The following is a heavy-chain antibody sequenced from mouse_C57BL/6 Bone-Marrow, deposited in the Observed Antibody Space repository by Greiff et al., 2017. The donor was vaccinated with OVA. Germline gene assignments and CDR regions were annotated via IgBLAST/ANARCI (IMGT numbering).Heavy chain of an antibody. Sequence: EVKLMESGGGLVKPGGSLKLSCAASGFTFSSYAMSWVRQTPEKRLEWVATISAGGSYTYYPDNVKGRFTISRDNAKNNLYLQMSHLKSEDTAMYYCARDRGFAYWGQGTLVTVSA. V-gene: IGHV5-4*01. J-gene: IGHJ3*01. CDR3: ARDRGFAY. D-gene: IGHD3-3*01. CDR2: ISAGGSYT. CDR1: GFTFSSYA.